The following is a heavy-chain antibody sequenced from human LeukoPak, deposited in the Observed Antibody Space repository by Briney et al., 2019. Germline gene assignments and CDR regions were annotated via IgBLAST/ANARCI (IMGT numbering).Heavy chain of an antibody. CDR3: GRSKSWIQLWFDF. D-gene: IGHD5-18*01. Sequence: GGSLRLSCAASGFTFGSYWMTWVRQALGKGLEWVANIKQDGSEKYYVDSVKGRFTISRDNAKNSLYLQMNSLRAEDTAVYYCGRSKSWIQLWFDFWGQGTLVTVSS. J-gene: IGHJ4*02. CDR1: GFTFGSYW. V-gene: IGHV3-7*01. CDR2: IKQDGSEK.